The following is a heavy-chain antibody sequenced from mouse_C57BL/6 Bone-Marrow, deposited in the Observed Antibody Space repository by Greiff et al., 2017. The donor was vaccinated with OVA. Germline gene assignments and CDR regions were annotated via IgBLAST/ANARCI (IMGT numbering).Heavy chain of an antibody. D-gene: IGHD1-1*01. CDR1: GYTFTDYY. V-gene: IGHV1-19*01. J-gene: IGHJ2*01. CDR3: ARLTTVVARDY. CDR2: INPYNGGT. Sequence: EVQLQQSGPVLVKPGASVKMSCKASGYTFTDYYMNWVKQSHGKSLEWIGVINPYNGGTSYNQKFKGKATLTVDKSSSTAYMELNSLTSEDSAVYYCARLTTVVARDYWGQGTTLTVSS.